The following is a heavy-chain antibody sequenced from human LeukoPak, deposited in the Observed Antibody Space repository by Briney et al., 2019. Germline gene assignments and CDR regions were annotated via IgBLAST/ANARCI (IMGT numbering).Heavy chain of an antibody. CDR2: VNGDGSST. CDR3: AVKGGYNDWDAPFDY. CDR1: GFTFSSYW. J-gene: IGHJ4*02. D-gene: IGHD5-12*01. V-gene: IGHV3-74*01. Sequence: GGSLRLSCAASGFTFSSYWMHWVRHAPGKGLGWVARVNGDGSSTTYADSVKGRFTVSRDNAKKALYLQMNSLGAEDTAVYYCAVKGGYNDWDAPFDYWGQGTLVTVSS.